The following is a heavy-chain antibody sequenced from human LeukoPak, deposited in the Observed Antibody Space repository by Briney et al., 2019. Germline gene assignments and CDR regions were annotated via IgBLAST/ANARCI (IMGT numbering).Heavy chain of an antibody. V-gene: IGHV1-18*04. CDR1: GYTFTSYG. CDR2: ISAYNGNT. J-gene: IGHJ5*02. D-gene: IGHD1-1*01. Sequence: GASVKVSCKASGYTFTSYGISWVRQAPGQGLEWMGWISAYNGNTNYAQKLQGRVTMTRDTSTSTVYMELSSLRSEDTAVYYCARVGGTSSFDPWGQGTLVTVSS. CDR3: ARVGGTSSFDP.